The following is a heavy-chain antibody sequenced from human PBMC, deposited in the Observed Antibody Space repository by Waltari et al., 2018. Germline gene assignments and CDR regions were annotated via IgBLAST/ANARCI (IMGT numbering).Heavy chain of an antibody. CDR2: INHSGST. D-gene: IGHD3-3*01. Sequence: QVQLQQWGAGLLKPSETLSLTCAVYGGSFSGYYWSWIRQHPGKGLDWIGEINHSGSTNYNPSLKSRVTISVDTSKNQFSLKLSSVTAADTAVYYCARGRGFWSGYYHRQRNYYYGMDVWGQGTTVTVSS. CDR3: ARGRGFWSGYYHRQRNYYYGMDV. CDR1: GGSFSGYY. J-gene: IGHJ6*02. V-gene: IGHV4-34*01.